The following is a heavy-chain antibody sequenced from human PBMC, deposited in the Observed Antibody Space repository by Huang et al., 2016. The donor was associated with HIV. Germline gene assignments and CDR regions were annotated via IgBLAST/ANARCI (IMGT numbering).Heavy chain of an antibody. J-gene: IGHJ1*01. D-gene: IGHD1-1*01. V-gene: IGHV1-18*04. CDR2: ISGFDGKT. CDR3: ARGDGYNVLRLDP. CDR1: GYTYTSYG. Sequence: QVQVLQSGSEVKKPGASVKVSCTGSGYTYTSYGTTWVRQVTGKGREWVGWISGFDGKTHFGKNCQDRVTLTRDTSAKTAYMDLKNLTSDDTAMYYCARGDGYNVLRLDPWGQGTLVTVSS.